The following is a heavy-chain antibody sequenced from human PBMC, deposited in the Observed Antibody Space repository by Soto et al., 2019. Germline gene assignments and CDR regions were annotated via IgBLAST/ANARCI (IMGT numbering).Heavy chain of an antibody. J-gene: IGHJ4*02. Sequence: SETLSLTCTVSGGSISSGGYYWSWIRQHPGKGLEWIGYIYYSGSTYYNPSLKSRVTISVDTSKNQFSLKLSSVTAADTAVYYCARGTEYARFGELTSVYWGQGTLVTVSS. CDR3: ARGTEYARFGELTSVY. V-gene: IGHV4-31*03. CDR2: IYYSGST. CDR1: GGSISSGGYY. D-gene: IGHD3-10*01.